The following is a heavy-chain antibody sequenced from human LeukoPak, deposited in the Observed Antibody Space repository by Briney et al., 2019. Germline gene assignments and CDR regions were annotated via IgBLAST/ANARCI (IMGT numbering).Heavy chain of an antibody. J-gene: IGHJ4*02. D-gene: IGHD6-13*01. CDR2: ISAYNGNT. Sequence: ASVKVSCKASGYTFTSYGIGWVRQAPGQGLEWMGWISAYNGNTNYAQKLQGRVTMTTDTSTSTAYMELRSLRSDDTAVYYCARHIAAASPFDYWGQGTLVTVSS. V-gene: IGHV1-18*01. CDR1: GYTFTSYG. CDR3: ARHIAAASPFDY.